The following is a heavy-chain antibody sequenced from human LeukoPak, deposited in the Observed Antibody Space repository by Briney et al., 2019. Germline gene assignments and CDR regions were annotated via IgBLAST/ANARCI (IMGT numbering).Heavy chain of an antibody. D-gene: IGHD5-18*01. J-gene: IGHJ4*02. CDR3: ARDLSGVTGYTYGRGIDY. CDR2: IKKDGSEK. CDR1: GFTFSNAW. Sequence: GGSLRLSCAASGFTFSNAWMSWVRQAPGKGLEWVANIKKDGSEKYYVDSVKGRFTISRDNAKTSLYLQMNSLRAEDTAVYYCARDLSGVTGYTYGRGIDYWGQGTLVTVSS. V-gene: IGHV3-7*01.